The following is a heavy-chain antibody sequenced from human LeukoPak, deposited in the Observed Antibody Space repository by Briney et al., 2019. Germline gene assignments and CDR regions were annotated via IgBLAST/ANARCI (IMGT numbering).Heavy chain of an antibody. CDR3: TRNYDSSGYDY. J-gene: IGHJ4*02. V-gene: IGHV3-73*01. CDR2: IRNKANSFAT. D-gene: IGHD3-22*01. CDR1: GFTFSGSA. Sequence: GGSLRLSCAASGFTFSGSAMHWVRQASGKGLEWVGRIRNKANSFATAYAASVRGRFTISRDDTKNTAYLQMNSLKTEDTAVYYCTRNYDSSGYDYWGQGTLVTVSS.